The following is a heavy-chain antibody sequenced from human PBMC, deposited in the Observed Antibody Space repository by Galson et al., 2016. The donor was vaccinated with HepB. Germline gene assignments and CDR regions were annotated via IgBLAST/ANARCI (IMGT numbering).Heavy chain of an antibody. D-gene: IGHD3-3*01. CDR3: ARATTESIYGHFDY. V-gene: IGHV3-21*01. CDR2: ISGSGYYV. Sequence: SLRLSCAASGFSFSSYSLHWVRQAPGKGLEWVASISGSGYYVFYADSVKGRFTISRDSANNPQSLQMNSLRVEDTALYFCARATTESIYGHFDYWGHGTLVSVSS. J-gene: IGHJ4*01. CDR1: GFSFSSYS.